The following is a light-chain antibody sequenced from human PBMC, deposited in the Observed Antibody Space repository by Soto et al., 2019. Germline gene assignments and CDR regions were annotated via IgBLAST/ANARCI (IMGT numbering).Light chain of an antibody. V-gene: IGLV1-44*01. CDR2: SNN. CDR1: SSNIGSNT. J-gene: IGLJ2*01. CDR3: AAWDDSLNGVV. Sequence: QPVLTQPHSASGTPGQRVTISCSGSSSNIGSNTVNWYQQLPGTAPKLLIYSNNQRPSGVPDRFSGSKSGTSASLAISGLQSEDEADYYCAAWDDSLNGVVFGGGTKVTVL.